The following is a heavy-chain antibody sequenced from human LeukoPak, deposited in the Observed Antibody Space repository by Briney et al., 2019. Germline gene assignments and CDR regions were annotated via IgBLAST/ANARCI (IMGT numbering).Heavy chain of an antibody. J-gene: IGHJ3*02. V-gene: IGHV1-8*01. Sequence: ASVKVSCKASGYTFTSYDINWVRQATGQGLEWMGWMNPNSGNTGYAQKFQGRVTMTRNTSISTAYMELSSLRSEDTAGYYCARAMIVVVPRDAFDIWGQGTMVTVSS. CDR1: GYTFTSYD. CDR2: MNPNSGNT. D-gene: IGHD3-22*01. CDR3: ARAMIVVVPRDAFDI.